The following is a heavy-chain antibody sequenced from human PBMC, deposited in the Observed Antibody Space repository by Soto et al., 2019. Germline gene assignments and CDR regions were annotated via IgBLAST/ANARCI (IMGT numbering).Heavy chain of an antibody. V-gene: IGHV4-39*01. Sequence: QLQLQESGPGLVKPSETLSLTCTVSGGSISSSSYYWGWIRQPPGKGLEWIGSIYYSGSTYYNPSLKSRVTLSVVTSKHQFSLKLSSVTAADTAVYYCASLSCSSTSCYAGDWFDPWGQGTLVTVSS. J-gene: IGHJ5*02. CDR2: IYYSGST. CDR3: ASLSCSSTSCYAGDWFDP. CDR1: GGSISSSSYY. D-gene: IGHD2-2*01.